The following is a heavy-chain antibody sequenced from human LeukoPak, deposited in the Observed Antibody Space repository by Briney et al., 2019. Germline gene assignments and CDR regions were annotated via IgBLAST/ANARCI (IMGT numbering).Heavy chain of an antibody. D-gene: IGHD3-22*01. CDR3: ARGVLLPYPWFDP. J-gene: IGHJ5*02. V-gene: IGHV1-46*01. CDR2: INPSGGST. Sequence: GASVKVSCKASGYSFTSYYMHWVRQAPGQGLEWMGIINPSGGSTSYAQKFQGRVTMTRDMSTSTVYMELSSLRSEDTAVYHCARGVLLPYPWFDPWGQGTLVTVSS. CDR1: GYSFTSYY.